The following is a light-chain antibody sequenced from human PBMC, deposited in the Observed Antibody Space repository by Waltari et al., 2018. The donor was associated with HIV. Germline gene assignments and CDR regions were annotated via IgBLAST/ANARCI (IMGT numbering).Light chain of an antibody. CDR3: QQYYSPPQT. V-gene: IGKV4-1*01. Sequence: DIVMTQSSDSLAVSLGERATINCKSSQSVLHSSNNKYYVAWYQKKPGQSPKLLVHWAPTRESGVPDRFSGSGSGTDFTRTISSLQAEDVAVYYCQQYYSPPQTFGQGTKVEIK. CDR1: QSVLHSSNNKYY. CDR2: WAP. J-gene: IGKJ1*01.